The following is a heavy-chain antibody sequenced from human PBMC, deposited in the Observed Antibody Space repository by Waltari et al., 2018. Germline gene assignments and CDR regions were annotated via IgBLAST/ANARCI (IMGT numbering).Heavy chain of an antibody. CDR1: GGTFSSYA. J-gene: IGHJ6*02. V-gene: IGHV1-69*05. Sequence: QVQLVQSGAEVKKPGSSVKVSCKASGGTFSSYAISWVRQAPGQGLEWMGGIIPIFGTANYARKFQGRVTITTDESTSTAYMELSSLRSEDTAVYYCARASNSSSWGGDYYYGMDVWGQGTTVTVSS. D-gene: IGHD6-6*01. CDR3: ARASNSSSWGGDYYYGMDV. CDR2: IIPIFGTA.